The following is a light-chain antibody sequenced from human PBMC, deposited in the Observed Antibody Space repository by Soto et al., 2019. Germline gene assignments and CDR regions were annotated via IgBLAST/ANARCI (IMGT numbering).Light chain of an antibody. CDR3: QQYNVWPPT. Sequence: EIVMTQSPATLSVSPGERATLSCRASQSVSSNLAWYQQKPGQTPKLLIYDASTRATGIPARFSGSGSGTEFALTISSLQSEDFAVYYCQQYNVWPPTFGGGTKVEFK. J-gene: IGKJ4*01. V-gene: IGKV3-15*01. CDR1: QSVSSN. CDR2: DAS.